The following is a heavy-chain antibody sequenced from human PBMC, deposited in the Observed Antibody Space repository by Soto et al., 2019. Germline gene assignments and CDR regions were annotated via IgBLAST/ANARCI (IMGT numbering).Heavy chain of an antibody. CDR1: GYTFTSYA. V-gene: IGHV1-3*01. Sequence: GASVKVSCKASGYTFTSYAMHWVRQAPGQRLEWMGWINAGNGNTKYSQKFQGRVTITRDTSASTAYMELSSLRSEDTAVYYCARGRATIVRGALSYYYGMDVWGQGTTVTVSS. J-gene: IGHJ6*02. CDR2: INAGNGNT. D-gene: IGHD3-10*01. CDR3: ARGRATIVRGALSYYYGMDV.